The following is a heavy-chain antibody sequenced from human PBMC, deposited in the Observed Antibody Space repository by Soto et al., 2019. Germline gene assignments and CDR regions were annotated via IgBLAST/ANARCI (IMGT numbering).Heavy chain of an antibody. CDR3: ANMPEHNFWSGYRYYFDY. CDR2: INGGGGST. CDR1: GFTFSNHV. J-gene: IGHJ4*02. D-gene: IGHD3-3*01. V-gene: IGHV3-23*01. Sequence: GGSLRFSCAASGFTFSNHVMNWVRQAPGKGLEWVSAINGGGGSTFYADSVKGRFTISRDNSKNTLYLQMHSLRADDTAIYYCANMPEHNFWSGYRYYFDYWGQGTLVTVSS.